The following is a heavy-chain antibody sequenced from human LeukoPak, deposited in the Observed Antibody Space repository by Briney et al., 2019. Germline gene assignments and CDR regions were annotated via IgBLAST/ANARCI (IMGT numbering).Heavy chain of an antibody. CDR3: AREEEGGTFDY. Sequence: GASVKVSCKASRYSFTSYYMHWVRQAPGQGLEWMGIINPSGRTTFYAQKLQGRVTVTRDTSTSTVYMELSSLRSEDTAVYYCAREEEGGTFDYWGQGTLVTVSS. V-gene: IGHV1-46*04. CDR1: RYSFTSYY. J-gene: IGHJ4*02. CDR2: INPSGRTT. D-gene: IGHD3-16*01.